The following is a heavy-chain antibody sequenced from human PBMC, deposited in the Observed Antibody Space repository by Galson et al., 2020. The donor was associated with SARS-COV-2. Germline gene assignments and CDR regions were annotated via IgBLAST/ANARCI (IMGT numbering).Heavy chain of an antibody. CDR3: AKDRETYYYYSSGYLPDY. Sequence: GGSLSLSCAASGFTFSSYAMSWVRQAPGKGLEWVSGISYRGGITSYADSVKGRFTISRDNSKNTVYLQMNSLIAEDTAVYYCAKDRETYYYYSSGYLPDYWGQGTLVAVAS. CDR1: GFTFSSYA. J-gene: IGHJ4*02. D-gene: IGHD3-22*01. V-gene: IGHV3-23*01. CDR2: ISYRGGIT.